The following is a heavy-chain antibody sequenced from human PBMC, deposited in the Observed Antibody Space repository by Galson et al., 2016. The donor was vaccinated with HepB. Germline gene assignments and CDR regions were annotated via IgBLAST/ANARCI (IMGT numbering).Heavy chain of an antibody. CDR3: APGGYCSSTPCTAADS. CDR1: GGSISSGNYF. J-gene: IGHJ4*02. V-gene: IGHV4-30-4*01. CDR2: IYYSGST. D-gene: IGHD2-2*01. Sequence: TLSLTCTVSGGSISSGNYFWTWIRQPPGKGLEWIGYIYYSGSTYYNPSLKSRVTISIATSKNPFSLKLTSVTAADPAMYYCAPGGYCSSTPCTAADSWGQRTLVSVSS.